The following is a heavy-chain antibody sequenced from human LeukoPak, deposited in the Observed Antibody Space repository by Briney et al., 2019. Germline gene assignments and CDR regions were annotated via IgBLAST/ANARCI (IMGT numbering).Heavy chain of an antibody. Sequence: GGSLRLSCAASGVTLSTYAMSWARQAPGKGLEWVSGISSGSGDNTYYADSVKGRFTISRDNSKNTLYLQMNSLRAEDTAVYYCAKETFDYWGQGTLVTVSS. V-gene: IGHV3-23*01. J-gene: IGHJ4*02. CDR2: ISSGSGDNT. CDR3: AKETFDY. CDR1: GVTLSTYA.